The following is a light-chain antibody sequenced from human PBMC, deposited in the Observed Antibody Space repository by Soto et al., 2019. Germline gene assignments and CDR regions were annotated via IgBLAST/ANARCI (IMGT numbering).Light chain of an antibody. J-gene: IGKJ5*01. CDR2: GAS. CDR3: QQYGSSPPIT. Sequence: EIVLTQSPGTLSLSPGERATLSCRASESVSSSFLAWYQQKPGQAPRLLIYGASSRAPGIPDRYSGSGSGTDFSLTISRLEPEDFEVYYCQQYGSSPPITFGQGTRLEIK. V-gene: IGKV3-20*01. CDR1: ESVSSSF.